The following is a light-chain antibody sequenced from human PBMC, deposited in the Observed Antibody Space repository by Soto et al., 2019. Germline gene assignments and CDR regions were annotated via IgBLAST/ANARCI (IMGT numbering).Light chain of an antibody. V-gene: IGKV3-20*01. CDR1: QSVGRK. J-gene: IGKJ4*01. CDR3: QQYGSSVT. Sequence: EIVMTQSPATLSVSPGERATLSCRASQSVGRKLVWYQQKAGQAPRPLIYGISNRASGIPDRFSGSGSGTDFTLTISRLEPEDSAVYYCQQYGSSVTFGGGTKVDIK. CDR2: GIS.